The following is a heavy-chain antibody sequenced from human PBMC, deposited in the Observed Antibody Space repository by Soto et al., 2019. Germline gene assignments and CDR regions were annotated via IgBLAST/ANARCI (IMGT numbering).Heavy chain of an antibody. Sequence: PGGSLRLSCAASGFTFDDYAMHWVRQAPGKGLEWVSGISWNSGSIGYADSVKGRFTISRDNAKNSLYLQMNSLRAEDTALYYCARSTVYDFWSGREGIFDYWGQGTLVTVSS. J-gene: IGHJ4*02. V-gene: IGHV3-9*01. D-gene: IGHD3-3*01. CDR3: ARSTVYDFWSGREGIFDY. CDR1: GFTFDDYA. CDR2: ISWNSGSI.